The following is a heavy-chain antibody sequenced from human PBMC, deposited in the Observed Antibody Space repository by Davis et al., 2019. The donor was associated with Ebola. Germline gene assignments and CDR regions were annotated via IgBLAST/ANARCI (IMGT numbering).Heavy chain of an antibody. V-gene: IGHV3-48*02. D-gene: IGHD3-10*01. CDR2: ISDDSSST. CDR1: GFTFSNYN. CDR3: AKEGLLWFGESNPAGWFDP. Sequence: GGSLRLSCAVSGFTFSNYNMNWVRQTPGKGLEWVSHISDDSSSTYYADSVKGRFTISRDNAKNSLYLQLNTLRDEDTAVYYCAKEGLLWFGESNPAGWFDPWGQGTLVTVSS. J-gene: IGHJ5*02.